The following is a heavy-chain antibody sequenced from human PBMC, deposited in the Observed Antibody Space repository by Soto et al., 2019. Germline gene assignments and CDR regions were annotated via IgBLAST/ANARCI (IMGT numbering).Heavy chain of an antibody. CDR1: GGSISSGDYS. V-gene: IGHV4-30-2*01. J-gene: IGHJ4*02. CDR3: ARVRREYDNSGPVDY. Sequence: QLQLPESGSGLVKPSQTLSLTCAVSGGSISSGDYSWNWIRQPPGKGLEWIGYIYYGGSTYYNPSLQSRVTMSVDRSRNQFSLKLNSVTAADTAVYYCARVRREYDNSGPVDYWGQGTLVTVSS. CDR2: IYYGGST. D-gene: IGHD3-22*01.